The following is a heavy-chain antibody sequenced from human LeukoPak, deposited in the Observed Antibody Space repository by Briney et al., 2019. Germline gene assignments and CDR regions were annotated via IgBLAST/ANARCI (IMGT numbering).Heavy chain of an antibody. CDR2: IKQDGSEK. V-gene: IGHV3-7*01. CDR3: ARSLGITIFGVAPRYFGFDY. D-gene: IGHD3-3*01. CDR1: GFTFSSYW. J-gene: IGHJ4*02. Sequence: GGSLRLSCAASGFTFSSYWMSWVRQAPGKGLEWVANIKQDGSEKYYVDSVKGRFTISRDNAKNSLYLQMNSLRAEDTAVYYCARSLGITIFGVAPRYFGFDYWGQGTLVTVSS.